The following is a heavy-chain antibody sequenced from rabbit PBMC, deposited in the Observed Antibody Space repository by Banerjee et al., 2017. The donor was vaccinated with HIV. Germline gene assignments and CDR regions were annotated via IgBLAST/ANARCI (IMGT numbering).Heavy chain of an antibody. D-gene: IGHD4-1*01. V-gene: IGHV1S45*01. Sequence: QQQLEESGGGLVQPEGSLTLTCTASGFSFSSSYYMCWVRQAPGKGLEWIVCIWSGDGRTYYASWAKGRFTISSHNAQNTLYLQLNSLTAADTATYFCARFSGWGGYFNLWGPGTLVTVS. J-gene: IGHJ4*01. CDR3: ARFSGWGGYFNL. CDR2: IWSGDGRT. CDR1: GFSFSSSYY.